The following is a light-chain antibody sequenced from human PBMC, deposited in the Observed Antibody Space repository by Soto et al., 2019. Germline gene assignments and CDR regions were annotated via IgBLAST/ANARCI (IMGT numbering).Light chain of an antibody. CDR2: DAS. J-gene: IGKJ2*01. CDR3: PKYNSF. CDR1: QNINRW. Sequence: DMQMTQSPSTLSASVGDRVTITCRASQNINRWLAWYQQRPGKAPKLLMYDASTLESGVPSRFSGSGSGTEFTLTISSLQPDDSATYYCPKYNSFFGQGTKLEIK. V-gene: IGKV1-5*01.